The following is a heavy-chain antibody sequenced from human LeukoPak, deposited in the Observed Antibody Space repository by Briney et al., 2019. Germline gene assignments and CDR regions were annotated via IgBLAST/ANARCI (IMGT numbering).Heavy chain of an antibody. CDR2: INLNNGRI. J-gene: IGHJ4*02. CDR3: ARGTYYDSSAYSGVRLFDY. V-gene: IGHV1-2*02. Sequence: ASVKVSCKASGYTFTGYYMHWVRQAPGQGLEWMGWINLNNGRINYAQNFQGRATMTRDTSISTAYMELSSLTSDDTALYYCARGTYYDSSAYSGVRLFDYWGQGTLVTVSS. D-gene: IGHD3-22*01. CDR1: GYTFTGYY.